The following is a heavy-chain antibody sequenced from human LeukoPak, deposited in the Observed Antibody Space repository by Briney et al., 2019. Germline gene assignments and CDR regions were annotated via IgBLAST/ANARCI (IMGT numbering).Heavy chain of an antibody. Sequence: AGGSLRLSCAASGFTFSNAWMSWVRQAPGKGLEWVGRIKSKTDGGTTDYAAPVKGRFTISRDDSKNTLYLQMNSLKTEGSAVYYCTTDFYPSFSFDPWGQGTLVTVSS. CDR2: IKSKTDGGTT. J-gene: IGHJ5*02. V-gene: IGHV3-15*01. CDR3: TTDFYPSFSFDP. CDR1: GFTFSNAW.